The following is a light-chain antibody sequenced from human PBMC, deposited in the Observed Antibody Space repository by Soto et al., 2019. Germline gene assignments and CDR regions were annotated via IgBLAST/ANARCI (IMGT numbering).Light chain of an antibody. CDR3: QQYSNWPPAIT. V-gene: IGKV3-15*01. CDR1: ETVSTN. Sequence: EIVLTQSPATLSVSPGERAALSCRATETVSTNLAWFQRKAGQPPRLLIYGSSTRATGVPDRFSGSGSGTEFALIISSLQSEDVAVYYCQQYSNWPPAITFGQGTLLE. CDR2: GSS. J-gene: IGKJ5*01.